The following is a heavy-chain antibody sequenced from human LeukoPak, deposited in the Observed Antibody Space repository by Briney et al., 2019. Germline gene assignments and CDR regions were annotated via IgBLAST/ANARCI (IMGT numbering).Heavy chain of an antibody. Sequence: SETLSLTCTVSGGSINDFYWTWIRQPPGKGLEWIGYIFYSGSANSNPSLESRVTISVDTSKNQFSLKLSSVTAADTAAYYCARLRSGSTPPPPHYYYGLDVWGQGTTVIVSS. CDR3: ARLRSGSTPPPPHYYYGLDV. J-gene: IGHJ6*02. V-gene: IGHV4-59*01. CDR1: GGSINDFY. CDR2: IFYSGSA. D-gene: IGHD1-26*01.